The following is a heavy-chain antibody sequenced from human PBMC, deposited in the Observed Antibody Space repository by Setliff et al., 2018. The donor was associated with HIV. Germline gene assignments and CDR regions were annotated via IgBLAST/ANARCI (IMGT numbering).Heavy chain of an antibody. D-gene: IGHD6-19*01. CDR1: SGSISSYY. CDR2: IFYSGST. CDR3: ARGKWLVQNFYSYYMDV. J-gene: IGHJ6*03. Sequence: PSETLSLTCTVSSGSISSYYWIWVRQPRGKGLEWIGHIFYSGSTNHNPSLKSRVTISVDTSKNQFSLKLSSVTAADTAVYYCARGKWLVQNFYSYYMDVWGKGTTVTVSS. V-gene: IGHV4-59*01.